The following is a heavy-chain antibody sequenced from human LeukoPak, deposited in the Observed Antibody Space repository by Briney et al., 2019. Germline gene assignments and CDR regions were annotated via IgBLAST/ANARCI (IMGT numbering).Heavy chain of an antibody. D-gene: IGHD7-27*01. J-gene: IGHJ4*02. CDR3: ARGTLTGDLDY. CDR2: IYYSGST. CDR1: GGSISSGDYY. Sequence: SETLSLTCTVSGGSISSGDYYWSWIRQPPGKGLEWIGYIYYSGSTYYNPSLKSRVTISVDTSKNQFPLKLSSVTAADTAVYYCARGTLTGDLDYWGQGALVTVSS. V-gene: IGHV4-30-4*01.